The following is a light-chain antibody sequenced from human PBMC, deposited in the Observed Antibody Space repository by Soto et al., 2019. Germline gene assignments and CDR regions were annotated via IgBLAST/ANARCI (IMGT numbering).Light chain of an antibody. Sequence: EIVLTQSPGTLPLSPGERATLSCRTSQSVRSSHLAWYQQKSGQAPRLLIYGASSRATGIPDRFSGSGSGTDFTLTISRLEPEDFAVYHCQQYSTSPLTFGGGTKVDIK. CDR2: GAS. V-gene: IGKV3-20*01. CDR1: QSVRSSH. CDR3: QQYSTSPLT. J-gene: IGKJ4*01.